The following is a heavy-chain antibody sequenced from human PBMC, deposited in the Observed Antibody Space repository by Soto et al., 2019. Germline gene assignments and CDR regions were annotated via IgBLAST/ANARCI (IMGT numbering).Heavy chain of an antibody. D-gene: IGHD4-17*01. V-gene: IGHV4-59*08. CDR2: IYYSGST. CDR1: GDSISNYY. CDR3: ARSGDYTNYYYYYMDV. J-gene: IGHJ6*03. Sequence: QVQLQESGPGLVKPSETLSLTCTVSGDSISNYYWSWIRQPPGKGLEWIGYIYYSGSTKYNPSLKSRVTISVAPSKNQFSLRLSSVTAADSAVYYCARSGDYTNYYYYYMDVWGKGTTVTVSS.